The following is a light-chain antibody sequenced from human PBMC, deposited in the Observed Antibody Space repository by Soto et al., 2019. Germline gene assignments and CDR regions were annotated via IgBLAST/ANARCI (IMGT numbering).Light chain of an antibody. CDR3: CSYAGSYTFYV. V-gene: IGLV2-11*01. CDR2: DVS. CDR1: SSDVGGYNY. Sequence: QSVLTQPRSVSGSPGQSVTFSCTGTSSDVGGYNYVSWYQQHPGKAPKLMIYDVSKRPSGVPGRFSGSKSGNTASLTISGLQAEDEADYYCCSYAGSYTFYVFGTGTKVTVL. J-gene: IGLJ1*01.